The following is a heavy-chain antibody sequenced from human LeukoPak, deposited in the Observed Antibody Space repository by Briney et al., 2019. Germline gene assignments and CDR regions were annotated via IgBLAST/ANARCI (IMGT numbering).Heavy chain of an antibody. J-gene: IGHJ4*02. V-gene: IGHV1-69*04. CDR3: ASLRFGELSADY. Sequence: SVKVSCKASGYTFTSYGISWVRQAPGQGLEWMGRIIPILGIANYAQKFQGRVTITADKSTSTAYMELSSLRSEDTAVYYCASLRFGELSADYWGQGTLVTVSS. D-gene: IGHD3-10*01. CDR1: GYTFTSYG. CDR2: IIPILGIA.